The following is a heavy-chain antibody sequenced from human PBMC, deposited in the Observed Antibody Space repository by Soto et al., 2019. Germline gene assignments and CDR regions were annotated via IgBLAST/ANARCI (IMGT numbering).Heavy chain of an antibody. J-gene: IGHJ4*02. CDR1: GGSISSGDYY. D-gene: IGHD4-17*01. CDR2: IYYSGST. Sequence: PSETLSLTCTVSGGSISSGDYYWSWIRQPPGKGLEWIGYIYYSGSTYYNPSLKSRVTISVDTSKNQFSLKLSSVTAADTAVYYCARLNDYGDHFDYWGQGTLVTVSS. CDR3: ARLNDYGDHFDY. V-gene: IGHV4-30-4*01.